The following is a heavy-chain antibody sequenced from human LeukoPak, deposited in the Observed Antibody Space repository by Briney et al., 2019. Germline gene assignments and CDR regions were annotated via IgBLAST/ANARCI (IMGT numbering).Heavy chain of an antibody. CDR1: GFTFSHYG. J-gene: IGHJ4*02. CDR3: AKDAERGFDYSNSLNY. D-gene: IGHD4-11*01. Sequence: GRSLRHSCETSGFTFSHYGMHWVRQAPGAGLEWVAVIWSDASNTYYADSVKGRFTISRDNSRNTLYLQMSSLRAEDTAVYYCAKDAERGFDYSNSLNYWGQGTQVTVSS. V-gene: IGHV3-33*06. CDR2: IWSDASNT.